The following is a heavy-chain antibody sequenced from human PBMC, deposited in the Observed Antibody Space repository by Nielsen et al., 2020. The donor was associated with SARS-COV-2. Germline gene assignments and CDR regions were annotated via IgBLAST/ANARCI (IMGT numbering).Heavy chain of an antibody. V-gene: IGHV3-23*01. CDR1: GFTFSAYA. Sequence: GGSLRLSCAASGFTFSAYAMNWVRQAPGKGLEWVSGITNAAVATYYADSVKGRFTISRDNSKDTPYLEMSSLRVEETAFYYCVKSSANWYSSFDYWGPGTLVTVSS. CDR3: VKSSANWYSSFDY. CDR2: ITNAAVAT. D-gene: IGHD2-21*02. J-gene: IGHJ4*02.